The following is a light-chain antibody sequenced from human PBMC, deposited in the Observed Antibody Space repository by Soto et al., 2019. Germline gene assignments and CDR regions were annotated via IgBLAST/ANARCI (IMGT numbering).Light chain of an antibody. V-gene: IGLV2-14*03. Sequence: QSALTQPASVSGSPGQSITISCTGASSDVGGFDHVSWYQQHPGKVPQLLIYDVSSRPSGVSDRFSGSKSGNTASLTISGLQAEDEADYYCNSFTTTNTYVFGPGTKVTVL. CDR3: NSFTTTNTYV. CDR1: SSDVGGFDH. CDR2: DVS. J-gene: IGLJ1*01.